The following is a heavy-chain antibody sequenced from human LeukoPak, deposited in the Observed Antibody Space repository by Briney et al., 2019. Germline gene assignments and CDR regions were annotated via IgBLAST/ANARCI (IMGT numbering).Heavy chain of an antibody. CDR2: INHSGST. CDR1: GGSFSGYY. V-gene: IGHV4-34*01. D-gene: IGHD3-22*01. Sequence: PSETLSLTCAVYGGSFSGYYWSWIRQPPGKGLEWIGEINHSGSTNYNPSHKSRVTMSVDTSKNQFSLKLSSVTAADTAVYYCAREVKYYDSSGYYYHRLGPLDYWGQGTLVTVSS. CDR3: AREVKYYDSSGYYYHRLGPLDY. J-gene: IGHJ4*02.